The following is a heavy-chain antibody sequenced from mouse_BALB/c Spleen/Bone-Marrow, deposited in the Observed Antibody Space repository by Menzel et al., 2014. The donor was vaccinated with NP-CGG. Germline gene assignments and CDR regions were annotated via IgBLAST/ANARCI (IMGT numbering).Heavy chain of an antibody. CDR2: ISSGGSFT. Sequence: EVNLMTTGGGLVQTGGSLKPSCAASGFTFRSYTMSWVHQTPEKRLEWVATISSGGSFTYYPDSVKGRFTISRDNAKNTLYLQMSSLKSEDTAMYYCTRDGKGNYDYAMDYWGQGTSVTVSS. CDR1: GFTFRSYT. CDR3: TRDGKGNYDYAMDY. D-gene: IGHD2-1*01. J-gene: IGHJ4*01. V-gene: IGHV5-6-4*01.